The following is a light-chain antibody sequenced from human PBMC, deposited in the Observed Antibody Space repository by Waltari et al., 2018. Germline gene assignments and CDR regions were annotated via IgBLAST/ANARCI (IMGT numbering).Light chain of an antibody. CDR3: QQYNNWPPVFT. Sequence: EIVITQSPATLSVSPGERATLPCMASQSFRCNLAWYQQKPGQAPRLLIYGASTRATGIPARFSGSGSGTDFTLTISSLQSEDFAVYYCQQYNNWPPVFTFGPGTKVDIK. CDR1: QSFRCN. CDR2: GAS. V-gene: IGKV3-15*01. J-gene: IGKJ3*01.